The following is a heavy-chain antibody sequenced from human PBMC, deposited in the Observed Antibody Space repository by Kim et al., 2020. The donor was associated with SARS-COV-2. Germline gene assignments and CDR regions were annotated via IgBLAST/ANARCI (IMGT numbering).Heavy chain of an antibody. D-gene: IGHD2-15*01. Sequence: HADSVKGRVTFSRDISKNAVYLQMNNLSAEDTAVYYCAGDGCSGGSCPCDYWGQGTLVTVSS. J-gene: IGHJ4*02. V-gene: IGHV3-53*01. CDR3: AGDGCSGGSCPCDY.